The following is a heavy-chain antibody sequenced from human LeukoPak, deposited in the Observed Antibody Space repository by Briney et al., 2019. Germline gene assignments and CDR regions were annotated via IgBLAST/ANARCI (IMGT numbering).Heavy chain of an antibody. CDR1: GDSISSYY. J-gene: IGHJ5*02. V-gene: IGHV4-59*01. D-gene: IGHD3-9*01. Sequence: SETLSLTCTVSGDSISSYYWSWIRQPPGKGLEWIGYMYYSGSTNYNPSLKSRVTISVNTSKYQFSLKPSSVTAADTAVYYCARLVTSSWSDPWGQGTLVTVSS. CDR3: ARLVTSSWSDP. CDR2: MYYSGST.